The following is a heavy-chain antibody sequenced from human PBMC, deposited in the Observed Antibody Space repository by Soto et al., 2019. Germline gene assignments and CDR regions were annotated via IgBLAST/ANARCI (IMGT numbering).Heavy chain of an antibody. V-gene: IGHV1-69*06. J-gene: IGHJ6*02. D-gene: IGHD2-2*02. Sequence: QVQLVQSGAEVKKPGSSVKVSCKASGSTFSSYAISWVRQAPGQGLEWMGGIIPIFGTANYAQKFQGRVTITADKSTSTAYMELSSLRSEDTAVYYCATHCSSTSCYTADYYYGMDVWGQGTTVTVSS. CDR2: IIPIFGTA. CDR3: ATHCSSTSCYTADYYYGMDV. CDR1: GSTFSSYA.